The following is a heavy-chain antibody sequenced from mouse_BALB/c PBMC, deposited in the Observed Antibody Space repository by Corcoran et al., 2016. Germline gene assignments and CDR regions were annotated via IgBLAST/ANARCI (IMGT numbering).Heavy chain of an antibody. J-gene: IGHJ2*01. D-gene: IGHD1-1*01. CDR3: ARGSRIFDY. V-gene: IGHV14-3*02. CDR2: IDPANGNT. Sequence: EVQLQQSGAELVTPGASVKLSCTASGFNIKDPYMHWVKQRPEQGLEWLGRIDPANGNTKYDPKFQGKATITADTSSNTAYLQLSSLTSEDTAVYYCARGSRIFDYWGQGTTLTVSS. CDR1: GFNIKDPY.